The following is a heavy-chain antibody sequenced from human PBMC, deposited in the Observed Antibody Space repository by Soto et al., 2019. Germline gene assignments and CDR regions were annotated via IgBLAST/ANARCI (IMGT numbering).Heavy chain of an antibody. V-gene: IGHV5-10-1*01. CDR2: IDPSDSYT. D-gene: IGHD3-10*01. CDR3: ARHSLLWFGEDPYGMDV. CDR1: GYSFTSYW. Sequence: GESLKISCKGSGYSFTSYWISWVRQMPGKGLEWMGRIDPSDSYTNYSPSFQGHVTISADKSISTAYLQWSSLKASDTAMYYCARHSLLWFGEDPYGMDVWGQGTTVTVSS. J-gene: IGHJ6*02.